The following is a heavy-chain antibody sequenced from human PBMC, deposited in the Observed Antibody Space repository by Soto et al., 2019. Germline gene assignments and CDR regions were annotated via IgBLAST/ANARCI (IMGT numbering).Heavy chain of an antibody. CDR3: ARDRSRNSGYDCDGIDV. J-gene: IGHJ6*02. CDR2: ISYDGSNK. V-gene: IGHV3-30-3*01. Sequence: QVQLVESGGGVVQPGRSLRLSCAASGFTFSSYAMQWVRQAPGKGLEWVAVISYDGSNKYYADSVKGRFTISRDNAKNTLYLQMNSLRAEDTAVYYCARDRSRNSGYDCDGIDVCGQGPTVTVSS. CDR1: GFTFSSYA. D-gene: IGHD5-12*01.